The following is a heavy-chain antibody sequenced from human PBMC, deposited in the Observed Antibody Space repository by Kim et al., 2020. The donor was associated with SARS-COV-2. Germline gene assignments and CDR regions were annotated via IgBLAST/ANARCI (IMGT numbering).Heavy chain of an antibody. J-gene: IGHJ3*02. CDR1: GGSISSSNW. V-gene: IGHV4-4*02. CDR2: IYHSGST. D-gene: IGHD3-16*02. Sequence: SETLSLTCAVSGGSISSSNWWSWVRQPPGKGLEWIGEIYHSGSTNYNPSLKSRVTISVDKSKNQFSLKLSSVTAADTAVYYCARGTTDVTPHLGELSFKSDAFDIWGQGTMVTVSS. CDR3: ARGTTDVTPHLGELSFKSDAFDI.